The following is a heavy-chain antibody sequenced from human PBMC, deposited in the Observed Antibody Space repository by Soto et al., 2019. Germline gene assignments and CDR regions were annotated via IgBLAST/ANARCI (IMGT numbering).Heavy chain of an antibody. CDR3: ARNYQGLSY. D-gene: IGHD1-7*01. J-gene: IGHJ4*02. CDR2: MTPNGVNT. V-gene: IGHV1-8*01. Sequence: ASVKVSCKASGYTFTSHDTVWVRQATGQGLEWVGWMTPNGVNTASAQKFQGRITMTRDTSISTAYMELSSLKSEDTAVYFCARNYQGLSYWGQGTLVTVSS. CDR1: GYTFTSHD.